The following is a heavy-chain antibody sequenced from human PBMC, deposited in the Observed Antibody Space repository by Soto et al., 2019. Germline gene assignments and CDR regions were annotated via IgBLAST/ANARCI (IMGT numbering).Heavy chain of an antibody. CDR1: GFTFSTYG. V-gene: IGHV3-33*01. Sequence: QVQLVESGGGVVQPGESLRLSCAASGFTFSTYGMHWVRQAPGKGLEWVAVIGDDGSNKYHADSLKGRFTISRDNSKNALYLRINDQRAEGKAVYFCAREAALGATARDYSWGQGPLVTVS. CDR2: IGDDGSNK. J-gene: IGHJ4*02. CDR3: AREAALGATARDYS. D-gene: IGHD5-18*01.